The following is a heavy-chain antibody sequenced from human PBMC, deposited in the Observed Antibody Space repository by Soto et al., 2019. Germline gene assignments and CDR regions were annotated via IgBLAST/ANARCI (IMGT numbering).Heavy chain of an antibody. CDR1: EFSFSSYA. J-gene: IGHJ4*02. D-gene: IGHD6-13*01. V-gene: IGHV3-23*01. CDR3: ATYSSPFDY. CDR2: ISATGTTT. Sequence: EVQLMESGGGLVQPGGSLRLSCAASEFSFSSYALNWVRQAPGKGLEWVSAISATGTTTYYADSVKGRFTISRDNSKRTMFLQMDSLSPEDTAVYYCATYSSPFDYWGQGTLFTGSS.